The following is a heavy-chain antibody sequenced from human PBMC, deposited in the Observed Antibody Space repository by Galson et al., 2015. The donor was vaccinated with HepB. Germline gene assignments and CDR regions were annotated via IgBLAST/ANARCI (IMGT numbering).Heavy chain of an antibody. CDR2: ISGSGGST. Sequence: SLRLSCAASGFTFSSYAMSWVRQAPGKGLEWVSAISGSGGSTYYADSVKGRFTISRDNSKNTLYLQMNSLRAEDTAVYYCAKDRTGSESGDGYFDYWGQGTLVTVSS. CDR3: AKDRTGSESGDGYFDY. D-gene: IGHD3-10*01. V-gene: IGHV3-23*01. CDR1: GFTFSSYA. J-gene: IGHJ4*02.